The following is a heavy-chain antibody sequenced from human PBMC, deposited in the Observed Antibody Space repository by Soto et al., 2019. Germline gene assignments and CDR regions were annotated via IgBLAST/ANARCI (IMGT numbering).Heavy chain of an antibody. CDR1: GFSLSATGAG. Sequence: QITLKESGPTLVRPTQTLTLTCTFSGFSLSATGAGVAWIRQPPGKALAWLALIYWDDDTFYSQSLKTRLPITKDTPRYQVVLTLTNLDPVDTATYYCAHCGPEGSFDSWGQGTLVTVSS. J-gene: IGHJ4*02. CDR2: IYWDDDT. V-gene: IGHV2-5*02. CDR3: AHCGPEGSFDS.